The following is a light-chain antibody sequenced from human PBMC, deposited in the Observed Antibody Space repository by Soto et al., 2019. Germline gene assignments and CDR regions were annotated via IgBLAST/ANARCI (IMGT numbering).Light chain of an antibody. V-gene: IGKV3-15*01. CDR1: QNIYEK. J-gene: IGKJ4*01. CDR3: QQYNRWPLT. Sequence: EIVMTQSPVTLSVSPGERATLSCRASQNIYEKLAWYQQKPGQTPRLVIYDASTRATGTPGSFSGSGSGTEFTLTISSLQSEDFAVYYCQQYNRWPLTFGGGTKVDIK. CDR2: DAS.